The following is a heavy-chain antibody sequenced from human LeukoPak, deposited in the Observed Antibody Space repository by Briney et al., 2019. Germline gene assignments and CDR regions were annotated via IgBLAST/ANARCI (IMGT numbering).Heavy chain of an antibody. Sequence: KASETLSLTCAVSRGSISSGGYSWSWIRQPPGKGLEWIGYMYHDGDTYYNPSLKGRVTISVDTSKNQFSLRLSSVTAADTAVYYSARLASGSYGPLTPFDYWGQGTLVTVSS. V-gene: IGHV4-30-2*01. D-gene: IGHD1-26*01. CDR1: RGSISSGGYS. J-gene: IGHJ4*02. CDR3: ARLASGSYGPLTPFDY. CDR2: MYHDGDT.